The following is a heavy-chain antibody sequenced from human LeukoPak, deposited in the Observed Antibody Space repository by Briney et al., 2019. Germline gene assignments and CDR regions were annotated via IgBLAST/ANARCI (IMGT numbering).Heavy chain of an antibody. J-gene: IGHJ6*02. CDR3: AKVGSNDFWSGYYISTGYYGMDV. CDR1: GFTFSSYA. CDR2: ISGSGGST. D-gene: IGHD3-3*01. V-gene: IGHV3-23*01. Sequence: GGALRLSCAASGFTFSSYAMSWVRQAPGKGLEWVSAISGSGGSTYYADSVKGRCTISRDNSKNTLYLQMNSLRAEDTAVYYCAKVGSNDFWSGYYISTGYYGMDVWGQGTTVTVSS.